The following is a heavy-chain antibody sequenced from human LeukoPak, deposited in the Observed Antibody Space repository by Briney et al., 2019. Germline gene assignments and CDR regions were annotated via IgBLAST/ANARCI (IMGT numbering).Heavy chain of an antibody. CDR1: GYTFTSYG. J-gene: IGHJ4*02. V-gene: IGHV1-18*01. Sequence: ASVKVSCKASGYTFTSYGISWVRQAPGQGLEWMGWISAYNGNTNYAQKLQGRVTMTTDTSTSTAYMELRSLRSNDTAVYYCARDPLGVIPYPVDYWGQGTLVTVSS. D-gene: IGHD3-3*01. CDR2: ISAYNGNT. CDR3: ARDPLGVIPYPVDY.